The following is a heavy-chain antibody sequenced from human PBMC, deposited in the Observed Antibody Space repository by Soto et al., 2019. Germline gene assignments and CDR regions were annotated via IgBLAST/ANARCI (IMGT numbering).Heavy chain of an antibody. CDR1: GFSLTTSGLG. CDR2: IYWNDVK. J-gene: IGHJ4*02. Sequence: SGPTLVNPTQTLTLTCTFSGFSLTTSGLGVGGIRQPPGKSLEWLALIYWNDVKRYSPSLKSSLTITKDTSKNQVVLTMTNMDHVDTATYYCANSAIYISTWFYFDHWGQGPMVTVSS. CDR3: ANSAIYISTWFYFDH. V-gene: IGHV2-5*01. D-gene: IGHD2-2*01.